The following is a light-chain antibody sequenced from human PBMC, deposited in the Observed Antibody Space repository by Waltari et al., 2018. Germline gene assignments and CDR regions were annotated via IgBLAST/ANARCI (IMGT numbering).Light chain of an antibody. J-gene: IGLJ2*01. CDR1: HIGSRP. Sequence: SFDLTQPLSVSVALGQTARLTCGGDHIGSRPVHWYQQKPGQAPILVIYRDNNRPSGIPERFSGSNSGNTATLSISRAQAGDEADYFCQVWDSSSNAVFGGGTKLTVL. V-gene: IGLV3-9*01. CDR2: RDN. CDR3: QVWDSSSNAV.